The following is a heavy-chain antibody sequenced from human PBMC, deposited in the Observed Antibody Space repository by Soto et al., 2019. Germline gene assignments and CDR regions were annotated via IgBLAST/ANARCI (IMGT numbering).Heavy chain of an antibody. V-gene: IGHV1-69*13. D-gene: IGHD3-3*01. CDR3: ARGQAIFGVVIPTHYYYYGMDV. Sequence: SVKVSCKASGGTFSSYAISWVRQAPGQGLEWMGGIIPIFGTANYAQKFQGRVTITADESTSTAYMELSSLRSEDTAVYYCARGQAIFGVVIPTHYYYYGMDVWGQGTTVTVSS. J-gene: IGHJ6*02. CDR1: GGTFSSYA. CDR2: IIPIFGTA.